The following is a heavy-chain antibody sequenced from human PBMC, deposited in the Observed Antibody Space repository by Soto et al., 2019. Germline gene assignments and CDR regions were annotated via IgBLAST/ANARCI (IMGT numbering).Heavy chain of an antibody. D-gene: IGHD3-10*01. CDR3: ARVGGFGATTIDY. Sequence: STVSEGKSIDLGYYWIIKNKPPGKGLEWIGYIYYSGSTYYNPSLKSRVTISVDTSKNQFSLKLSSVTAADTAVYYCARVGGFGATTIDYWGQGTLVTVS. CDR2: IYYSGST. V-gene: IGHV4-30-4*08. CDR1: EGKSIDLGYY. J-gene: IGHJ4*02.